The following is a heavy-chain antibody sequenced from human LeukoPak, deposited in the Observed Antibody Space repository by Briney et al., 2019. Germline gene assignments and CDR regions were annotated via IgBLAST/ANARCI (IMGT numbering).Heavy chain of an antibody. J-gene: IGHJ4*02. CDR2: INPRGGST. D-gene: IGHD3-22*01. CDR3: ARDPPEDSSGYYFDY. Sequence: GASVKVSCKASGYTFTSYYIHWVRQAPEQGLEWMGIINPRGGSTSYAQKFQGRVTMTRDMSTSTVSMELSSLRSEDTAMYYCARDPPEDSSGYYFDYWGQGTLVTVSS. CDR1: GYTFTSYY. V-gene: IGHV1-46*01.